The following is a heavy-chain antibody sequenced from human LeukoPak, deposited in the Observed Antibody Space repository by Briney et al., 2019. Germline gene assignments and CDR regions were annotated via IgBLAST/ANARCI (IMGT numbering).Heavy chain of an antibody. V-gene: IGHV4-59*01. CDR2: IHYRGST. CDR3: AREVGGWLNA. CDR1: GGSISSNY. Sequence: SETLSLTCTVSGGSISSNYWSWIRQPPGKGLEWIGYIHYRGSTHYNPSLKSRVTISVDTSKNQFSLRLSSVTAADTAVYYCAREVGGWLNAWGQGTLVTVSS. J-gene: IGHJ4*02. D-gene: IGHD3-22*01.